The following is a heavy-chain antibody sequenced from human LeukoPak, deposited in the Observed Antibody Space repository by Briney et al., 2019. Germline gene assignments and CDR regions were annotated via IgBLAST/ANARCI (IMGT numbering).Heavy chain of an antibody. J-gene: IGHJ4*02. V-gene: IGHV3-53*04. D-gene: IGHD5-18*01. Sequence: GGSLRLSCAASGFTVSTNCMTWVRQAPGKGLEWVSTICSGGTTYYADSVMGRFTISRHNSRNTLYLQMNSLRAEDTAVYYCARVDTVMAYYFDLWGQGTLVTVSS. CDR3: ARVDTVMAYYFDL. CDR1: GFTVSTNC. CDR2: ICSGGTT.